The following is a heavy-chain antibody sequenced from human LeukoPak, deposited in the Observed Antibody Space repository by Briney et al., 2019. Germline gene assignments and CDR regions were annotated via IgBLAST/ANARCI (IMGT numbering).Heavy chain of an antibody. CDR3: ARADIVGATWGAFDI. CDR1: GGSISSYY. CDR2: IYYSGST. Sequence: SETLSLTCTVSGGSISSYYWSWIRQPPGKGLEWIGYIYYSGSTNYNPSLKSRVTISVDTSKNLFSLKLSSVTAADTAVYYCARADIVGATWGAFDIWGQGTMVTVSS. D-gene: IGHD1-26*01. J-gene: IGHJ3*02. V-gene: IGHV4-59*01.